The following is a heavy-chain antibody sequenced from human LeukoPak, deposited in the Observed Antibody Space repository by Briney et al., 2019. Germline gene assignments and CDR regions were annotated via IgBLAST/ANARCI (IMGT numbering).Heavy chain of an antibody. CDR1: GGSISSGGLY. CDR2: IYYSGST. J-gene: IGHJ5*02. CDR3: ARVPEPGWFDP. V-gene: IGHV4-31*03. Sequence: PSETLSLTCTVSGGSISSGGLYWSWIRQLPGKGLDWIGSIYYSGSTYYNPSLKSRVTISIDTSKNQFSLNLYSVTVADTAVYYCARVPEPGWFDPWGQGTLVTVSS. D-gene: IGHD1-14*01.